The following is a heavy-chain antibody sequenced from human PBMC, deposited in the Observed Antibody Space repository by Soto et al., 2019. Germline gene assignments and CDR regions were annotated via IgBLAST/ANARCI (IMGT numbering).Heavy chain of an antibody. J-gene: IGHJ5*02. D-gene: IGHD3-16*01. V-gene: IGHV5-51*01. CDR2: IYPGDSDT. CDR1: GYSFTSYW. Sequence: PGESLKISCKGSGYSFTSYWIGWVRQMPGKGLEWMGIIYPGDSDTRYSPSFQGQVTISADKSISTAYLQWSSLKASDTAMYYCARPHAAQLGGWWFDPWGQGTLVTVSS. CDR3: ARPHAAQLGGWWFDP.